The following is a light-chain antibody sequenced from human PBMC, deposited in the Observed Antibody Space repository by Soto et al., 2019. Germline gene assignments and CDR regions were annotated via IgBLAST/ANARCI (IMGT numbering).Light chain of an antibody. CDR1: SSDVGGYNY. J-gene: IGLJ1*01. CDR3: SSYTTSSTRQIV. Sequence: QSVLTQPASVSGSPGQSITLSCTGTSSDVGGYNYVSWYQHHPGKAPKLIIYDVSNRPSGVSNRFSGSKSGNTASLTISGLQPEDEADYSCSSYTTSSTRQIVFGTGTKVTV. CDR2: DVS. V-gene: IGLV2-14*03.